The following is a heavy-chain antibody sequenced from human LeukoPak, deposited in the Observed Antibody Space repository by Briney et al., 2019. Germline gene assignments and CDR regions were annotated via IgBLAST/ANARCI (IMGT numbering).Heavy chain of an antibody. V-gene: IGHV1-46*01. CDR2: INPSGGTT. CDR1: GYTFTSYY. CDR3: AGVGATSYFDY. Sequence: ASVKVSCKASGYTFTSYYMHWVRQAPGQGLEWMGIINPSGGTTSYAQKFQGRVTMTRDMSTSTVYMELSSLRSEDTAVYYCAGVGATSYFDYWGQGSLVTVSS. J-gene: IGHJ4*02. D-gene: IGHD1-26*01.